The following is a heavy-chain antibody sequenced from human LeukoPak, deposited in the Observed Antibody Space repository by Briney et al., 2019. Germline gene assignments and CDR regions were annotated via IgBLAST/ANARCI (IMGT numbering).Heavy chain of an antibody. Sequence: SETLSLTCTVSGGSMSSYYWSWIRQPAGKGLEWIGRIYSSGRTNYNPSLKSQVTMSLDTSKNQFSLKLSSVTAADTAVYYCAREMWGYDSSGYYYYFDYWGQGTLVTVSS. D-gene: IGHD3-22*01. V-gene: IGHV4-4*07. CDR1: GGSMSSYY. CDR3: AREMWGYDSSGYYYYFDY. CDR2: IYSSGRT. J-gene: IGHJ4*02.